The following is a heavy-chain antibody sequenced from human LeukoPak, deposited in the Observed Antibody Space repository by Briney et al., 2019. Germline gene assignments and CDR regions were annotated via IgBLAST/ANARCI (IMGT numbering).Heavy chain of an antibody. J-gene: IGHJ4*02. CDR2: ISAYNGNT. V-gene: IGHV1-18*01. Sequence: GASVKVSCKASGYTFTSNGISWVRQAPGQGLEWMGWISAYNGNTNYAQKLQGRVTMTTDTSTSTAYMELRSLRSDDTAVYYCAREVLWFGELFFDYWGQGTLVTVSS. CDR3: AREVLWFGELFFDY. D-gene: IGHD3-10*01. CDR1: GYTFTSNG.